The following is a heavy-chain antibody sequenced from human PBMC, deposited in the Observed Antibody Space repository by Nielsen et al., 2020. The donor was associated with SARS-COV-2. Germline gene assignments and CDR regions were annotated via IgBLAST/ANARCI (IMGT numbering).Heavy chain of an antibody. Sequence: GESLKISCAASGFTFSSYAFHWVRQAPGKGLEWVAVISYDGSNRYCADSVEGRFTISRDNSKNTLYLQMNSLRAEDTAVYYCARGGNRFDSSGYFSPDYWGQGTLVTVSS. J-gene: IGHJ4*02. D-gene: IGHD3-22*01. CDR3: ARGGNRFDSSGYFSPDY. CDR1: GFTFSSYA. V-gene: IGHV3-30-3*01. CDR2: ISYDGSNR.